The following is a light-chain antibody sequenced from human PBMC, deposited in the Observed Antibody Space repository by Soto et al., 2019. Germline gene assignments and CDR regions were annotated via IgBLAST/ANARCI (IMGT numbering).Light chain of an antibody. V-gene: IGLV1-40*01. CDR1: TSNIGAPYD. CDR2: GDN. J-gene: IGLJ1*01. CDR3: SSYTTSSTRV. Sequence: QSVLTQPPSVSGAPGQRVSISCTGSTSNIGAPYDVHWYQHLPGTAPKLLIYGDNNRPSGVSNRFSGSKSGNTASLTISGLQAEDEADYYCSSYTTSSTRVFGTGTKVTVL.